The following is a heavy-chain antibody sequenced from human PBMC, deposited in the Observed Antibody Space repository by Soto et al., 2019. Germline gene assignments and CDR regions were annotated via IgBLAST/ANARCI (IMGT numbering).Heavy chain of an antibody. CDR3: ARDGIVATGHDY. J-gene: IGHJ4*02. CDR2: ISAYNGNT. D-gene: IGHD5-12*01. CDR1: CYTFTIYV. Sequence: GASXRVSCKASCYTFTIYVIRWVRPAPGQGLEWMGWISAYNGNTNYAQKLQGRLTMTTDTSTSTAYMELRSLISDDTAVYYCARDGIVATGHDYWGQGTLVTVSS. V-gene: IGHV1-18*01.